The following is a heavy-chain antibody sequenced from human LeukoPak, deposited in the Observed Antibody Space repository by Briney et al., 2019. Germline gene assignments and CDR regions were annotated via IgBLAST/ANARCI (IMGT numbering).Heavy chain of an antibody. CDR2: ISGYDGHT. V-gene: IGHV1-18*01. CDR3: VGRVVTRRAAFDI. D-gene: IGHD3-3*01. J-gene: IGHJ3*02. Sequence: ASVTVSCKASDYTFTKHGISWVRQAPGQGLEWMGWISGYDGHTNYAQKFQDRVTLTTDTSSTTAYMELRSLTSDDTAVYYCVGRVVTRRAAFDIWGPGTVVTVSS. CDR1: DYTFTKHG.